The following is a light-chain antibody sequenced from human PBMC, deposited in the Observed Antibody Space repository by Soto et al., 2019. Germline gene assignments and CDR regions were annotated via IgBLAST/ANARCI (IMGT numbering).Light chain of an antibody. V-gene: IGKV3-15*01. CDR1: QSVSSN. Sequence: EIVITHSRPTLSVTPGERATLSCRASQSVSSNLAWYQQKPGQATRLLIYGASTRATAIPARFSGSGSGTEFTLTISSLQSEDFAVYYCQQYNNWPPWTFGQRAKVDIK. J-gene: IGKJ1*01. CDR2: GAS. CDR3: QQYNNWPPWT.